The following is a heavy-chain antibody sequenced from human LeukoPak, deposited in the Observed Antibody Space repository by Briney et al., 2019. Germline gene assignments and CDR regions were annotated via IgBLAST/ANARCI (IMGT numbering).Heavy chain of an antibody. CDR2: ISYDGSNK. CDR1: GFTFSSYA. CDR3: ASDCSGGSCYSGY. V-gene: IGHV3-30-3*01. Sequence: LPGGSLRLSCAASGFTFSSYAMHWVRQAPGKGLEWVAVISYDGSNKYYADSVKGRFTISRDNSKNTLYLQMNSLRAEDMAVYYCASDCSGGSCYSGYWGQGTLVTVSS. J-gene: IGHJ4*02. D-gene: IGHD2-15*01.